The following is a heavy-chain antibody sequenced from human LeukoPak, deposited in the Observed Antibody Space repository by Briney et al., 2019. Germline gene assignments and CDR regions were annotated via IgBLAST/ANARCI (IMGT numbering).Heavy chain of an antibody. D-gene: IGHD3-22*01. CDR1: GYTFTGYY. CDR3: ARGDYYDSSVYYYD. J-gene: IGHJ4*02. V-gene: IGHV1-2*02. CDR2: INPNSGGT. Sequence: ASVKVSCKASGYTFTGYYIHWVRQAPGQGLEWMGWINPNSGGTNSAQKFQGRVTMTRDTSISTAYMDLSSLRSDDTAVYYCARGDYYDSSVYYYDWGQGTLVTVSS.